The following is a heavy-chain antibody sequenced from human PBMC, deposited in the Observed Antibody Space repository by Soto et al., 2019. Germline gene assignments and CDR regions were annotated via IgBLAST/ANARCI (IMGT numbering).Heavy chain of an antibody. V-gene: IGHV4-59*08. CDR1: GGSIISYY. CDR2: IYYSGST. Sequence: SETLSLTCTVSGGSIISYYWSWIRQPPWKGLEWIGYIYYSGSTNYNPSLKSRVTISVDTSKNQFSLKLSSVTAADTAVYYCARVDTAMAVDYWGQGTLVTVSS. D-gene: IGHD5-18*01. CDR3: ARVDTAMAVDY. J-gene: IGHJ4*02.